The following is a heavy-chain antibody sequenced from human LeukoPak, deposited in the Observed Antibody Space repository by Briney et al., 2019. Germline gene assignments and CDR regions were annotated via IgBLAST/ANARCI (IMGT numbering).Heavy chain of an antibody. J-gene: IGHJ4*02. CDR2: IHYSGST. V-gene: IGHV4-39*07. CDR1: GGAISSNGYY. CDR3: ARVERYCSSNTCHNGPFGY. Sequence: SETLSLTCSVSGGAISSNGYYWGWIRQPPGKGLEWIGSIHYSGSTHYKPSLQSRVSISVDTSKNQFSLRLYSVTAADSAVYFCARVERYCSSNTCHNGPFGYWGQGTLVAVSS. D-gene: IGHD2-2*01.